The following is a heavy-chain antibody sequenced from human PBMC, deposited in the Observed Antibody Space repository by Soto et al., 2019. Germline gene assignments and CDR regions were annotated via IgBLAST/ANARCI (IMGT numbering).Heavy chain of an antibody. D-gene: IGHD3-9*01. CDR1: GFTFSSYA. V-gene: IGHV3-23*01. CDR2: ISGSGGST. Sequence: GGSLRLSCAASGFTFSSYAMSWVRQAPRKGLEWVSAISGSGGSTYYADSVKVRFTISRDNSKNTLYLQMNSLRAEDTAVYYCAKDSPVPYDMLTGYYRLITNYWAPGTLVTVSS. J-gene: IGHJ4*02. CDR3: AKDSPVPYDMLTGYYRLITNY.